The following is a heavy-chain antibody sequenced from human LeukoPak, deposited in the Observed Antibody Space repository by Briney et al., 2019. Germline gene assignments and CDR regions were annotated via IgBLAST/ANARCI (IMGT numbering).Heavy chain of an antibody. D-gene: IGHD1-14*01. V-gene: IGHV3-33*01. CDR1: GFTFSSFG. J-gene: IGHJ2*01. CDR3: ARGGNAFDL. Sequence: GGSLRLSCAASGFTFSSFGMHWVRQAPGKGLEWVAVIWYDGSEKFYADSVKGRFTISRDNSKNTLYLQMNSLRVEDTAAYYCARGGNAFDLWGRGTLVTVSS. CDR2: IWYDGSEK.